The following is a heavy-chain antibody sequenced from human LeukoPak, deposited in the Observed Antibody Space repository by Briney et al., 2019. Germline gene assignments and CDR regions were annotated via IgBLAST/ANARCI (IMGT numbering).Heavy chain of an antibody. V-gene: IGHV1-69*13. CDR3: ARSQSPRYCSSTSCYGYFQH. CDR2: IIPIFGTA. CDR1: GGTFSSYA. D-gene: IGHD2-2*01. J-gene: IGHJ1*01. Sequence: GASVKVSCKASGGTFSSYAISWVRQAPGQGLEWMGGIIPIFGTANYAQKFQGRVTITADESTSTAYMELSSLRSEDTAVYYCARSQSPRYCSSTSCYGYFQHWGQGTLVTVSS.